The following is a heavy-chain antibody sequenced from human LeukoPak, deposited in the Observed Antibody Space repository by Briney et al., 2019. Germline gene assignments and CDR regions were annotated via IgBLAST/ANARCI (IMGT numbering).Heavy chain of an antibody. V-gene: IGHV4-34*01. J-gene: IGHJ5*02. CDR2: INHSGST. Sequence: KPSETLSLTCAVYGGSFSGYYWSWIPQPPGKGLEWIGEINHSGSTNYNPSLKSRVTISVDTSKNQFSLKLSSVTAADTAVYYCARGGYCSGGSCYSDRRYNRFDPWGQGTLVTVSS. D-gene: IGHD2-15*01. CDR3: ARGGYCSGGSCYSDRRYNRFDP. CDR1: GGSFSGYY.